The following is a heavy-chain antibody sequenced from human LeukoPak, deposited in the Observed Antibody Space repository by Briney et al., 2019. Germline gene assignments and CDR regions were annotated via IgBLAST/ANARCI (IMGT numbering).Heavy chain of an antibody. D-gene: IGHD4/OR15-4a*01. CDR1: GFTFDDYA. Sequence: PGGSLRLSCAASGFTFDDYAMHWVRQAPGKGLEWVSGISWNSGSIGYADSVKGRFTISRDNAKNSLYLQMNSLRAEDTALYYCAKVGPDWCIDYWGQGTLVTVSS. CDR3: AKVGPDWCIDY. V-gene: IGHV3-9*01. J-gene: IGHJ4*02. CDR2: ISWNSGSI.